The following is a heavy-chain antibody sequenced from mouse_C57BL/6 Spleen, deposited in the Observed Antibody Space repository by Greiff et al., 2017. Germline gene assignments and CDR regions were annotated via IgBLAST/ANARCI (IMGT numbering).Heavy chain of an antibody. D-gene: IGHD1-1*01. CDR1: GYSITSGYD. Sequence: EVKLMESGPGMVKPSQSLSLTCSVTGYSITSGYDWHWIRHFPGNKLEWMGYISYSGSTNYNPSLKSRISITHDTSKNHFFLKLNSVTTEDTATYYCARKDYGAGFAYWGQGTLVTVSA. V-gene: IGHV3-1*01. CDR3: ARKDYGAGFAY. CDR2: ISYSGST. J-gene: IGHJ3*01.